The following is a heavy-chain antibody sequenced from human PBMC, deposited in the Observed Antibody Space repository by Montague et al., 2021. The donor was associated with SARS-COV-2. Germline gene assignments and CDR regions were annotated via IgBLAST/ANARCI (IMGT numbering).Heavy chain of an antibody. Sequence: SETLSLTCTVSGGSISSSSYYWGRIRQPPGKGLEWIGSIYYSGSTYYNPSLKSRVTISVDTSENQFSLKLSSVTAADTAVYYCARHASYDYSKDLYYYYYYGMDVWGQGTTVTVFS. J-gene: IGHJ6*02. D-gene: IGHD4-11*01. CDR3: ARHASYDYSKDLYYYYYYGMDV. CDR1: GGSISSSSYY. V-gene: IGHV4-39*01. CDR2: IYYSGST.